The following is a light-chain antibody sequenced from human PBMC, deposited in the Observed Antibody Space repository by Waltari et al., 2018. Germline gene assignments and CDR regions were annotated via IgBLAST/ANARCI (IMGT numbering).Light chain of an antibody. CDR2: EVN. J-gene: IGLJ1*01. V-gene: IGLV2-14*01. CDR1: SSDVGSYNY. Sequence: QSALTQPASVSGSPGQSITISCTGSSSDVGSYNYVSWYQQHPGKAPKAMIYEVNNRPAGGSDRFAGSKSGNTASLTISGLQAEDEADYYCSSYTSSSVSPYVVGTGTKVTVL. CDR3: SSYTSSSVSPYV.